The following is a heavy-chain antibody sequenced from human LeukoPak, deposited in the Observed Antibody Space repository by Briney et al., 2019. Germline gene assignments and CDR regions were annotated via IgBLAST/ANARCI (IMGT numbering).Heavy chain of an antibody. CDR2: ISGSGGST. CDR3: ARGVRKYSSSAGHFY. D-gene: IGHD6-6*01. Sequence: PGGSLRLSCAASGFTFSSYAMSWVRQAPGKGLEWVSAISGSGGSTYYADSVKGRFTISRDNSKNKLYLHMNSLRAEDTAVYYCARGVRKYSSSAGHFYWGQGTLVTVSS. CDR1: GFTFSSYA. V-gene: IGHV3-23*01. J-gene: IGHJ4*02.